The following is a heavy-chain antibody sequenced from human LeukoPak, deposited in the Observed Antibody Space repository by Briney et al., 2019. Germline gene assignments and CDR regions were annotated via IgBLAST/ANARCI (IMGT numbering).Heavy chain of an antibody. Sequence: TGGSLGLSCAASGFTFSFFAMSWVRQAPGKGLEWVSAISDSGGTTYYADSVKGRFTISRDNSKNTLYLQMNSLRAEDTAVYYCAKDALRSSGWYYFDYWGQGTLVAVSS. V-gene: IGHV3-23*01. J-gene: IGHJ4*02. CDR1: GFTFSFFA. CDR3: AKDALRSSGWYYFDY. CDR2: ISDSGGTT. D-gene: IGHD6-19*01.